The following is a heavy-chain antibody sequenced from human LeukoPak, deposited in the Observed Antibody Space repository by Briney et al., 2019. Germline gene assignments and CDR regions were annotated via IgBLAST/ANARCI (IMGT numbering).Heavy chain of an antibody. CDR2: INPNSGGT. D-gene: IGHD6-13*01. Sequence: GASVKVSCKASGYTFTSYGISWVRQAPGQGLEWMGWINPNSGGTNYAQKFQGRVTMTRDTSISTAYMELSRLRSDDTAVYYCATRRASSSWRRAFDIWGQGTMVTVSS. CDR1: GYTFTSYG. V-gene: IGHV1-2*02. CDR3: ATRRASSSWRRAFDI. J-gene: IGHJ3*02.